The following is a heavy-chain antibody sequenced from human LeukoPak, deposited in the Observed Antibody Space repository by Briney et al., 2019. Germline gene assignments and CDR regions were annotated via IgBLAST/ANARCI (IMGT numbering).Heavy chain of an antibody. Sequence: GASVKVSCKASGYTFTTYDINWVRQAPGQGLEWMGGIIPIFGTGNYAQKFQGRVTITADESTSTAYMELRSLRSEDTAVYFCARDFHYSGSGSYYNRASDIWGQGTVVTVSS. CDR3: ARDFHYSGSGSYYNRASDI. CDR1: GYTFTTYD. J-gene: IGHJ3*02. CDR2: IIPIFGTG. D-gene: IGHD3-10*01. V-gene: IGHV1-69*13.